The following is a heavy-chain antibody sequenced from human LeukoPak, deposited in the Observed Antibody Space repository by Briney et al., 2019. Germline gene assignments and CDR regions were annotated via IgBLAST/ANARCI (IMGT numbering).Heavy chain of an antibody. CDR3: AKDQNVVGTLDH. J-gene: IGHJ4*02. CDR2: INPNSGGT. Sequence: ASVKVSCKASGYTFTSYGISWVRQAPGQGLEWMGWINPNSGGTNSAQKFQGRVTMTRDTSISVAYLELSSLKSDDTAVYYCAKDQNVVGTLDHWGQGTLVTVSS. V-gene: IGHV1-2*02. CDR1: GYTFTSYG. D-gene: IGHD3-10*02.